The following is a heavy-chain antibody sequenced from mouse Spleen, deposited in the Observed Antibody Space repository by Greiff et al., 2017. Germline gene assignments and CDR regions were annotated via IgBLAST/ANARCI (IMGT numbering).Heavy chain of an antibody. D-gene: IGHD2-4*01. V-gene: IGHV1-64*01. J-gene: IGHJ4*01. Sequence: LQQPGAELVKPGASVKLSCKASGYTFTSYWMHWVKQRPGQGLEWIGMIHPNSGSTNYNEKFKSKATLTVDKSSSTAYMQLSSLTSEDSAVYYCARREGYDYDGGGYYYAMDYWGQGTSVTVSS. CDR2: IHPNSGST. CDR1: GYTFTSYW. CDR3: ARREGYDYDGGGYYYAMDY.